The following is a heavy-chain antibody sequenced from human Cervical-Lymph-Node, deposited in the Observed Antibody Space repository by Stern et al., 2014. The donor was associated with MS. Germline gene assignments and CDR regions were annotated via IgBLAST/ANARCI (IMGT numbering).Heavy chain of an antibody. D-gene: IGHD5-18*01. CDR1: GFSFSDYA. V-gene: IGHV3-48*01. J-gene: IGHJ4*02. CDR2: ISTTSGTI. CDR3: ARDPMDTAMPSYFDN. Sequence: VQLVQSGGGSVQPGGSLRLSCAASGFSFSDYAMNWVRQAPGKGLEWVSYISTTSGTIYYAGSVRGRFTISRDNAQNSLFLQMNSLRAEDTAVYYCARDPMDTAMPSYFDNWGQGTLVSVSS.